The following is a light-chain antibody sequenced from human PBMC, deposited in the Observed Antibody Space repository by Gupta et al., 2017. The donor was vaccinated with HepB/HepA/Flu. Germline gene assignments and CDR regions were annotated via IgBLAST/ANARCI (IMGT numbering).Light chain of an antibody. CDR3: QQYNTSSS. J-gene: IGKJ2*01. Sequence: DIQMTQSPSTLSASVGDRVTITCRASQSVSTWLAWYQQKPGKAPNLLIYKASTLESGVPSRFSGSGSGTEFTLTISSLQPDDFATYYCQQYNTSSSFGQGTRLEI. CDR2: KAS. CDR1: QSVSTW. V-gene: IGKV1-5*03.